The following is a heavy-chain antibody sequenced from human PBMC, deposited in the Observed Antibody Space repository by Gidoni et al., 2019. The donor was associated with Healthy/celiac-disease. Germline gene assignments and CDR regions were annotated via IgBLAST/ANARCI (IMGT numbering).Heavy chain of an antibody. D-gene: IGHD5-18*01. CDR1: GFAFSSYT. CDR2: LSRPSSYI. Sequence: EVQLVESGGGLVKPGGSLRLSCAASGFAFSSYTMNWVRQAPGKGLEWVSSLSRPSSYIYYTDSVKGRFTISRDNAKNSLYLQMNSLRAEDTAVYYCARVLIQLWSYGMDVWGQGTTVTVSS. J-gene: IGHJ6*02. CDR3: ARVLIQLWSYGMDV. V-gene: IGHV3-21*01.